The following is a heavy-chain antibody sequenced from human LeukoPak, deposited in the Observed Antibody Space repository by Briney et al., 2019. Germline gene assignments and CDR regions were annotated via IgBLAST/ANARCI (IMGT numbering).Heavy chain of an antibody. J-gene: IGHJ5*02. CDR2: ISAYNGNT. CDR1: GYTLTELS. Sequence: ASVKVSCKVSGYTLTELSMHWVRQAPGQGLEWMGWISAYNGNTNYAQKLQGRVTMTTDTSTSTAYMELRSLRSDDTAVYYCARDSGSGWYMYNWFDPWGQGTLVTVSS. CDR3: ARDSGSGWYMYNWFDP. V-gene: IGHV1-18*01. D-gene: IGHD6-19*01.